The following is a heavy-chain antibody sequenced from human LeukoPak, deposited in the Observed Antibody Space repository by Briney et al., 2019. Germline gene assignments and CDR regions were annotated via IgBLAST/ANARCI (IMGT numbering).Heavy chain of an antibody. CDR1: GYTFTSYD. J-gene: IGHJ5*02. Sequence: GASVKVSCKASGYTFTSYDINWVRQATGQGLEWMGWMNPNSGNTGYAQKFQGRVTMTRNTSISTAYMELSSLRSEDTAVYYCARPSDGDYQKYNWFDPWGQGTLVTVSS. CDR3: ARPSDGDYQKYNWFDP. V-gene: IGHV1-8*01. CDR2: MNPNSGNT. D-gene: IGHD4-17*01.